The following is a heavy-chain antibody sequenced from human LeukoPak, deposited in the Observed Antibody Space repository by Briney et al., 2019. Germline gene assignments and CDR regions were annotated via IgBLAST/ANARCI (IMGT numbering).Heavy chain of an antibody. D-gene: IGHD2-2*01. CDR2: IYYSGST. Sequence: PSETLSLTCTVSGGSISSGDYYWSWIRQPPGKGLEWIGYIYYSGSTYYNPSLKSRVTISVDTSKNQFSLKLSSVTAADTAVDYCARAGQGYFTSAGCFFSLDYWGQGTLVTVSS. CDR1: GGSISSGDYY. CDR3: ARAGQGYFTSAGCFFSLDY. J-gene: IGHJ4*02. V-gene: IGHV4-30-4*08.